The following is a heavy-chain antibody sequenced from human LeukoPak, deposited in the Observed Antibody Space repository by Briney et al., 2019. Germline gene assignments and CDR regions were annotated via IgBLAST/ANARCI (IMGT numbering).Heavy chain of an antibody. V-gene: IGHV1-2*02. J-gene: IGHJ4*02. CDR3: ARLPETPEELELLAFDY. D-gene: IGHD1-7*01. Sequence: ASVKVSCKASGYTFTGYYMHWVRQAPGQGLEWMGWINPNSGGTNYAQKFQGRVTMTRDTSISIAYMELSRLRSDDTAVYYCARLPETPEELELLAFDYWGQGTLVTVSS. CDR1: GYTFTGYY. CDR2: INPNSGGT.